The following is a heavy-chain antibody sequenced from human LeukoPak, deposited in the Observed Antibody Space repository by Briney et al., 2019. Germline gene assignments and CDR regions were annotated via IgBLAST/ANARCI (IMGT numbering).Heavy chain of an antibody. Sequence: KPSETLSLTCTVSGGSTSSYYWTWIRQPAGKGLEWIGRFYGTGSTNYNPSLKSRVTMSVDTSKNQFSLKLSSVTAADTAVYYCARDQYSGSLDYWGQGTLVTVSS. CDR3: ARDQYSGSLDY. CDR2: FYGTGST. J-gene: IGHJ4*02. D-gene: IGHD1-26*01. CDR1: GGSTSSYY. V-gene: IGHV4-4*07.